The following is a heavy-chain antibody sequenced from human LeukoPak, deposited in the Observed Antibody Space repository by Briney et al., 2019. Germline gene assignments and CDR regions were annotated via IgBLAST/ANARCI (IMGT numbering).Heavy chain of an antibody. CDR2: ISYDGSNK. J-gene: IGHJ4*02. CDR3: AREKAVAHDY. Sequence: GGSLRPSCAASGFTFSSYAMHWVRQAPGKGLEWVAVISYDGSNKYYADSVKGRFTISRDNSKNTLYLQMNSLRAEDTAVYYCAREKAVAHDYWGQGTLVTVSS. D-gene: IGHD6-19*01. V-gene: IGHV3-30-3*01. CDR1: GFTFSSYA.